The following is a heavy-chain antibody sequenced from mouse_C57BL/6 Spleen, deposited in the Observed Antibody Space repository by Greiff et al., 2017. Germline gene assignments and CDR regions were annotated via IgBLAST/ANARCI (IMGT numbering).Heavy chain of an antibody. CDR3: ARALSLLRFDY. CDR2: ISYDGSN. Sequence: EESGPGLVKPSQSLSLTCSVTGYSITSGYYWNWIRQFPGNKLEWMGYISYDGSNNYNPSLKNRISITRDTSKNQFFLKLNSVTTEDTATYYCARALSLLRFDYWGQGTTLTVSS. V-gene: IGHV3-6*01. D-gene: IGHD1-2*01. CDR1: GYSITSGYY. J-gene: IGHJ2*01.